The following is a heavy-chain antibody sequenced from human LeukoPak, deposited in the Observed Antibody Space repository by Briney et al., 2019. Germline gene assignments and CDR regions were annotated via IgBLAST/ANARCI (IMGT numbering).Heavy chain of an antibody. CDR1: GFTFSIYR. CDR3: STDNQGGEWENVDYYDMDV. J-gene: IGHJ6*02. Sequence: PGGSLRLSCAASGFTFSIYRMNWVRQAPGKGLEGVSSISSNSDYIYYADSVKGRFTISRDNAKDSLYLQMNSLRAEDTAVYYCSTDNQGGEWENVDYYDMDVWGQETTVTVSS. D-gene: IGHD3-16*01. CDR2: ISSNSDYI. V-gene: IGHV3-21*01.